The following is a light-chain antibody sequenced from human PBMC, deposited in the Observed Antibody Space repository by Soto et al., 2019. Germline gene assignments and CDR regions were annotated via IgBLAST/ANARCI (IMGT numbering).Light chain of an antibody. J-gene: IGKJ1*01. CDR1: QSVSSSY. Sequence: EIVMTQSPVTLSLSPGERATLSCRASQSVSSSYLAWYQQKPGQAPRLLIYGASKRATGIPARFSGSGSGTDFTLTISSLEPEDFAVYYCQQRSIWPWTFGQGTKVDIK. CDR3: QQRSIWPWT. CDR2: GAS. V-gene: IGKV3D-20*02.